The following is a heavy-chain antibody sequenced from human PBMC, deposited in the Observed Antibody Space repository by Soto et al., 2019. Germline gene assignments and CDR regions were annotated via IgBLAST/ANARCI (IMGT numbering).Heavy chain of an antibody. CDR2: ISAHTGNT. CDR1: GYIFTTYG. D-gene: IGHD1-1*01. V-gene: IGHV1-18*01. CDR3: ARGRYGDY. Sequence: QVHLVQSGAEVKKPGASVKVSCKGSGYIFTTYGITWVRQAPGQGLEWMGWISAHTGNTNYAQKLQGRVTVTRDTSTSTACMELRNLRSDDTAVYYCARGRYGDYWGQGALVTVSS. J-gene: IGHJ4*02.